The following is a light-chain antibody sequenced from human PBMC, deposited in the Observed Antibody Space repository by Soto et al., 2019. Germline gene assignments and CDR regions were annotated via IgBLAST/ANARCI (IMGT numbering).Light chain of an antibody. CDR3: SVYTSSSTWV. Sequence: QSALTHPPSVSGSPGQSVTVSSNGIRSDVGSYNRVSWYQQPPGTSPKLMIYEVSNRHSGVPDRFSGSKSGNTAYLTISGMQAEYEADYYCSVYTSSSTWVFGGGNKLTVL. J-gene: IGLJ3*02. CDR2: EVS. CDR1: RSDVGSYNR. V-gene: IGLV2-18*01.